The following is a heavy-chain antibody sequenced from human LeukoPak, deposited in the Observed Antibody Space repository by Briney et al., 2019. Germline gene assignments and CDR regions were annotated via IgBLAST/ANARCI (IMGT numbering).Heavy chain of an antibody. CDR1: GFSFSNWA. D-gene: IGHD2-15*01. J-gene: IGHJ4*02. V-gene: IGHV3-23*01. Sequence: GGSLRLSCAASGFSFSNWAMSWVRQAPGKGLEWVSGFTRNDETTSYADSVKGRFTISRDNSKNTLYLQMSSLRAEDTAVYYCASTLTLDNWGQGTLVTVSS. CDR2: FTRNDETT. CDR3: ASTLTLDN.